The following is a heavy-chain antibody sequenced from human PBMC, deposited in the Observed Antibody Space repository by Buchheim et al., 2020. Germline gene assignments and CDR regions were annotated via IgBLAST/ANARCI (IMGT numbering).Heavy chain of an antibody. D-gene: IGHD3-10*01. CDR2: IWYDGINK. Sequence: QVQLVESGGGVVQPGRSLRLSCAASGFTFSSYGMHWVRQAPGKGLEWVAVIWYDGINKYYADSVKGRFTISRDNSKNTLYLQMNSLRAEDTAVYYCAILPYGSWSYSNARGTYYYYGMDVWGQGTT. CDR3: AILPYGSWSYSNARGTYYYYGMDV. J-gene: IGHJ6*02. CDR1: GFTFSSYG. V-gene: IGHV3-33*01.